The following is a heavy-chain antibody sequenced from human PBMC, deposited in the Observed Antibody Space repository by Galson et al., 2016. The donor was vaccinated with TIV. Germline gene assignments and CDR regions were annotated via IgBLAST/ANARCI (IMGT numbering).Heavy chain of an antibody. J-gene: IGHJ2*01. CDR2: IVPIYRSP. V-gene: IGHV1-69*13. CDR3: ARPSDSSWYFDL. D-gene: IGHD6-13*01. Sequence: SVKVSCKASGYTFTDYAINWVRQAPGQGPEWMGGIVPIYRSPKYARRFQGRVTITADESTSTVFVELTSLTSDDTATYYCARPSDSSWYFDLWGRGTQVIVSS. CDR1: GYTFTDYA.